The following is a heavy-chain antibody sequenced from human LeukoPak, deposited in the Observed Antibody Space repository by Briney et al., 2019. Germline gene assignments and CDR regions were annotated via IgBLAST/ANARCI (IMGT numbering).Heavy chain of an antibody. CDR2: IYTSGST. V-gene: IGHV4-4*07. Sequence: SETLSLTCTVSGGSISSYYWSWIRQPAGKGLEWIGRIYTSGSTNYNPSLKSRVTMSVDTSKNQFSLKLSSVTAADTAVYYCAGGGYSNYPPLYYYYYYMDVWGKGTTVTVSS. CDR3: AGGGYSNYPPLYYYYYYMDV. CDR1: GGSISSYY. J-gene: IGHJ6*03. D-gene: IGHD4-11*01.